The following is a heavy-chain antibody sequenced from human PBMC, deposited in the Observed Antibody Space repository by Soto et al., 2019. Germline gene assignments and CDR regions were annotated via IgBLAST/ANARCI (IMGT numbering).Heavy chain of an antibody. J-gene: IGHJ3*01. Sequence: GGSLRLSCAASGFTFENNAMHWVRQAPGKGQVWVSGITWHGGAIGYADSVQGRFTISRDNAKNYHYLQMNSLRLEDAAVYYCSKDLGQQWLELSAYDVWGQGTMVTVSS. CDR2: ITWHGGAI. CDR3: SKDLGQQWLELSAYDV. CDR1: GFTFENNA. D-gene: IGHD6-19*01. V-gene: IGHV3-9*01.